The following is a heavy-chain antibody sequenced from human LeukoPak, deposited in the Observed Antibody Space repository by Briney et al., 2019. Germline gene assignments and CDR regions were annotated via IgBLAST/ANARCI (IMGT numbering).Heavy chain of an antibody. CDR1: GFTSSSHG. CDR3: ARDSPNYSKGAIDI. D-gene: IGHD1-7*01. V-gene: IGHV3-74*01. Sequence: PGGSLRLSCAASGFTSSSHGMHWVRQAPGKGLVWVAHVSTDGTSTSSVDSVKGRFTISRDNAKNTLYLQMNSLRAEDTAVYYCARDSPNYSKGAIDIWGQGAMVTVSS. CDR2: VSTDGTST. J-gene: IGHJ3*02.